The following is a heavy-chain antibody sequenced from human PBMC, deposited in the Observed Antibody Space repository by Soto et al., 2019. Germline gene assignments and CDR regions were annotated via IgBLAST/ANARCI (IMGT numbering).Heavy chain of an antibody. CDR1: GGSISSYF. Sequence: QLQLQESGPGLAKPSETLSLTCTVSGGSISSYFWSWIRQPPGKGLEWIGYVYNSGSTNYNPSLKSRLTISVDTSKSQFSLKLSSVTAADTAVYYCARGFRFGDWFDPWGQGTLVTVSS. V-gene: IGHV4-59*01. CDR3: ARGFRFGDWFDP. CDR2: VYNSGST. J-gene: IGHJ5*02. D-gene: IGHD3-10*01.